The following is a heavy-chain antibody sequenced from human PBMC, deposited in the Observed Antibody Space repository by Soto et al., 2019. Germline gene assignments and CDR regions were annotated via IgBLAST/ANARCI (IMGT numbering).Heavy chain of an antibody. D-gene: IGHD2-15*01. CDR1: GFTFSSYG. V-gene: IGHV3-33*01. CDR3: ARESWRGGSCYSPYYYYYGMDV. CDR2: IWSDGSNK. J-gene: IGHJ6*02. Sequence: VPVVESGGGVVQPGRSLRLSCAASGFTFSSYGMHWVRQAPGKRLEWVAVIWSDGSNKYYGDSLKGRFIVSRDNSKNTLYLQMNSLRAEDTALYYCARESWRGGSCYSPYYYYYGMDVWGQGTTVIVS.